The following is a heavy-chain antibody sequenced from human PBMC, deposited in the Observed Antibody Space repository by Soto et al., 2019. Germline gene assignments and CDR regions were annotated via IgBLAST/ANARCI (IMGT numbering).Heavy chain of an antibody. CDR2: IHSSGST. D-gene: IGHD6-13*01. V-gene: IGHV4-4*07. J-gene: IGHJ5*02. Sequence: SEILSLTCTVSGASMNSYHWSWIRQPAGKGLEWIGHIHSSGSTNYNPSLKSRVTMSVDTSKNQFSLRLMSLTAADTAVYYCARDQGVAAAGITWFDPWGQGSLVNVSS. CDR3: ARDQGVAAAGITWFDP. CDR1: GASMNSYH.